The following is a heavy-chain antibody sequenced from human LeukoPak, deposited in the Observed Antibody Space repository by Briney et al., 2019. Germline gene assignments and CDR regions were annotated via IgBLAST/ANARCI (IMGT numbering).Heavy chain of an antibody. V-gene: IGHV1-2*02. CDR2: INPNSGGT. D-gene: IGHD5-12*01. J-gene: IGHJ4*02. CDR3: ARQRYSGSSFDY. CDR1: GYTFTGYY. Sequence: ASVKVSCKASGYTFTGYYMHWVRQAPGQGLEWMGWINPNSGGTNYAQKFQGRVTMTRDTSISTAYMELSRLRSDDTAVYYCARQRYSGSSFDYWGQGTLVTVSS.